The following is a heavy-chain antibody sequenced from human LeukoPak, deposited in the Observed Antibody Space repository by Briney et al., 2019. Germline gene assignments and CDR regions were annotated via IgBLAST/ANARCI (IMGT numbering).Heavy chain of an antibody. Sequence: SETLSLTCTVSGGSISSYYWSWIRQPPGKGLEWIGYIYYSGSTNYNPSLKSRVTISVDTSKNQFSLKLSSVTAADTAVYYCARGYGPGSDFDYWGQGTLVTVSS. CDR3: ARGYGPGSDFDY. CDR1: GGSISSYY. CDR2: IYYSGST. J-gene: IGHJ4*02. D-gene: IGHD3-10*01. V-gene: IGHV4-59*01.